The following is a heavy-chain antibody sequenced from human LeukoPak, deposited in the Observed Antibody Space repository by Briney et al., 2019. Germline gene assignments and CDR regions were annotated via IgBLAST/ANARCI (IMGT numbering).Heavy chain of an antibody. J-gene: IGHJ3*02. CDR1: GGSISSSSYY. D-gene: IGHD3-22*01. Sequence: SETLSLTCTVSGGSISSSSYYWGWIRQPPGKGLEWIGSIYYSGSTYYNPSLKSRVTISVDTSKNQFSLKLSSVTAADTAVYYCARDPVYYYDSSGYSKSSAFDIWGQGTMVTVSS. V-gene: IGHV4-39*07. CDR2: IYYSGST. CDR3: ARDPVYYYDSSGYSKSSAFDI.